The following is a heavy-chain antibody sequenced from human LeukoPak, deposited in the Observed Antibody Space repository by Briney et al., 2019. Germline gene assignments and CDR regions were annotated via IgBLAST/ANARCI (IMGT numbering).Heavy chain of an antibody. Sequence: ASVKVSCKASGYTFASYDINWVRQATGQGLEWMGWMNPNSGNTGYAQKFQGRVTITRNTSISTAYMEPSSLRSEDTAVYYCARGLGYCSSTSCYTADYWGQGTLVTVSS. CDR1: GYTFASYD. J-gene: IGHJ4*02. D-gene: IGHD2-2*02. CDR2: MNPNSGNT. V-gene: IGHV1-8*03. CDR3: ARGLGYCSSTSCYTADY.